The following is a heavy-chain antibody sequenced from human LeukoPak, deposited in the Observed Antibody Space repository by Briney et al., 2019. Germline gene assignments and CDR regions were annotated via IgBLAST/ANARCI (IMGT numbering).Heavy chain of an antibody. Sequence: SETLSLTCTLAGGSMSGYCRGWIRQPAGEGREWIGRIFISGSTKYNPFLHSRVTMSLATSKNQFSLKLSSVTAADTAVYYCARDMGYYDSSGYHSYGMDVWGPGTTVTVSS. CDR1: GGSMSGYC. D-gene: IGHD3-22*01. CDR2: IFISGST. CDR3: ARDMGYYDSSGYHSYGMDV. V-gene: IGHV4-4*07. J-gene: IGHJ6*02.